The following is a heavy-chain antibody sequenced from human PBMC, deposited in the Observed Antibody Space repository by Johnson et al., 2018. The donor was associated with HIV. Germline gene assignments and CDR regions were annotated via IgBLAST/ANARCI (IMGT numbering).Heavy chain of an antibody. D-gene: IGHD2-21*02. CDR1: GFTFSSYW. Sequence: VQLVESGGGLVQPGGSLRLSCEASGFTFSSYWMSWVRQAPGKGLEWVANIKQDGSERYYVDSMKGRFTISRDNAKNSLYLQMNSLRGEDTAAYYCARGAYCGGDCYSGLGALDVWGQGTMVTVSP. J-gene: IGHJ3*01. V-gene: IGHV3-7*02. CDR2: IKQDGSER. CDR3: ARGAYCGGDCYSGLGALDV.